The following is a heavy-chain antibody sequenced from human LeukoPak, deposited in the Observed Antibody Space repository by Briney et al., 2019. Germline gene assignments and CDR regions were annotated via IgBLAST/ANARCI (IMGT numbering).Heavy chain of an antibody. CDR1: GFTFSSYA. D-gene: IGHD6-19*01. V-gene: IGHV3-23*01. Sequence: GGSLRLSCAASGFTFSSYAMSWVRQAPGKGLEWVSAISGSGGSTYYADSVKGRFTISRDNSKSTLYLQMNSLRAEDTAVYYCAKVGVAPLGRYFDYWGQGTLVTVSS. J-gene: IGHJ4*02. CDR2: ISGSGGST. CDR3: AKVGVAPLGRYFDY.